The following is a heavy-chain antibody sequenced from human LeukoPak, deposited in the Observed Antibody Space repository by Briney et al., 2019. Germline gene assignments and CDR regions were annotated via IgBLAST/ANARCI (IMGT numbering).Heavy chain of an antibody. CDR1: GFTFSNAW. J-gene: IGHJ4*02. D-gene: IGHD6-13*01. V-gene: IGHV3-15*01. CDR2: IKSKTDGGTT. CDR3: TTPEPGYSSSWIFDY. Sequence: GGSLRLPCAASGFTFSNAWMSWVRQAPGKGLEWVGRIKSKTDGGTTDYAAPVKGRFTISRDDSKNTLYLQMNSLKTEDTAVYYCTTPEPGYSSSWIFDYWGQGTLVTVSS.